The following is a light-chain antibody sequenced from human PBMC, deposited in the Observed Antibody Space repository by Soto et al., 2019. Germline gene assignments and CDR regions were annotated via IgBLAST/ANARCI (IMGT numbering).Light chain of an antibody. CDR1: NSDLGSYNL. J-gene: IGLJ1*01. V-gene: IGLV2-23*01. CDR3: CSSAPESTYV. Sequence: QSALTQPASVSGSPGQSITISCTGTNSDLGSYNLVSWFQQHPGKVPKVMIYKGTQRPSGVSNRISGATSGNAASLTISGLQADDEADYFCCSSAPESTYVFGTGTKVTVL. CDR2: KGT.